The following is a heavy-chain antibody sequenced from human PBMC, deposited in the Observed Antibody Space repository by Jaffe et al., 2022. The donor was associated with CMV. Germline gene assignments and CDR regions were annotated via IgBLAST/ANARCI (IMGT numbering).Heavy chain of an antibody. J-gene: IGHJ6*02. V-gene: IGHV1-69*01. Sequence: QVQLVQSGAEVKKPGSSVKVSCKASGGTFSSYAISWVRQAPGQGLEWMGGIIPIFGTANYAQKFQGRVTITADESTSTAYMELSSLRSEDTAVYYCARDEEIAAAGTGDGMDVWGQGTTVTVSS. CDR3: ARDEEIAAAGTGDGMDV. D-gene: IGHD6-13*01. CDR1: GGTFSSYA. CDR2: IIPIFGTA.